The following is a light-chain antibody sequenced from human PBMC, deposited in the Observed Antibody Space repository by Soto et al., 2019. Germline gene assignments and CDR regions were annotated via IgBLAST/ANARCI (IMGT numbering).Light chain of an antibody. J-gene: IGKJ1*01. V-gene: IGKV3-20*01. CDR1: QAFSNSF. CDR3: QQYGSSGT. Sequence: EMVLTKSPGTLSLSQGERATLSCMASQAFSNSFLSWFQQIPGQAPRLLISGESLRATGIPDRFSGSGSGTDFTLTISRLEPEDFAVYYCQQYGSSGTVGQGTKVDI. CDR2: GES.